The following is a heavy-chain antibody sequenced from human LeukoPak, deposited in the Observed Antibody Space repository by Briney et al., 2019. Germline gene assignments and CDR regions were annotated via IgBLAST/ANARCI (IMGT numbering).Heavy chain of an antibody. D-gene: IGHD2-21*02. J-gene: IGHJ4*02. V-gene: IGHV3-21*01. CDR2: ISSSSSYI. CDR3: ARDSRAYCGGDCLIDY. Sequence: PGGSLRLSCAASGFTFSSYSMNWVRQAPGKGLEWVSSISSSSSYIYYADSVKGRFTISRDNAKNSLYLQMNSLRAEDTAVYYCARDSRAYCGGDCLIDYWGQGTLVTVSS. CDR1: GFTFSSYS.